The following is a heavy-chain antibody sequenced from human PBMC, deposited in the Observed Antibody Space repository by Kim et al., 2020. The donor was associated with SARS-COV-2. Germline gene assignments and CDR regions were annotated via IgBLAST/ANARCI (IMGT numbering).Heavy chain of an antibody. CDR1: GGSISSSSYY. V-gene: IGHV4-39*01. CDR2: IYYSGST. CDR3: ARVCNGIAVATEYFQH. D-gene: IGHD6-19*01. Sequence: SETLSLTCTVSGGSISSSSYYWGWIRQPPGNGLEWIGSIYYSGSTYYNPSLKSRVTISVDTSKNQFSLKLSSVTAADTAVYYCARVCNGIAVATEYFQHWGQGNLVTVSS. J-gene: IGHJ1*01.